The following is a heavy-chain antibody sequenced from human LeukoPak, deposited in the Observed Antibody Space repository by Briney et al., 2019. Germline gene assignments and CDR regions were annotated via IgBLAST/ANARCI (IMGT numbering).Heavy chain of an antibody. D-gene: IGHD3-10*01. J-gene: IGHJ4*02. CDR1: GFTFSSYS. CDR2: ISSSSSYI. V-gene: IGHV3-21*01. Sequence: GGSLRLSCAASGFTFSSYSMNWVRQAPGKGLEWASSISSSSSYIYYADSVKGRFTISRDNAKNSLYLQMNSLRAEDTAVYYCARAGTFGELYYWGQGTLVTVSS. CDR3: ARAGTFGELYY.